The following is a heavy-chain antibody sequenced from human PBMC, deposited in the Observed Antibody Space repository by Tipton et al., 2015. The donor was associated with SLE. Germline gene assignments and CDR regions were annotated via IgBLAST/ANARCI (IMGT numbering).Heavy chain of an antibody. D-gene: IGHD6-19*01. V-gene: IGHV4-39*07. J-gene: IGHJ3*02. CDR1: GGSISSSRYY. Sequence: TLSLTCNVSGGSISSSRYYWGWIRQPPGKGLEWIGSIYYTGSAYYNPSLKSRVTISVDTSKNQFSLKLTSVTAADTAVYYCAPMPRLFGSGWWEAFDIWGQGTLVTVSS. CDR2: IYYTGSA. CDR3: APMPRLFGSGWWEAFDI.